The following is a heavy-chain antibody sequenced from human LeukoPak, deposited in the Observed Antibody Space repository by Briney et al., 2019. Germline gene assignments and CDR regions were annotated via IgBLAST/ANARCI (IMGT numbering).Heavy chain of an antibody. CDR1: GGSISSYY. D-gene: IGHD6-13*01. CDR2: IYYSGST. Sequence: SETLSLTCTVSGGSISSYYWSWIRQPPGKGLEWIGYIYYSGSTNYNPSLKSRVTISVDTSKNQFSLKLSSVTAADTAVYYCARVRGVGSSIAAAGHFDYWGQGTLVTVSS. J-gene: IGHJ4*02. V-gene: IGHV4-59*01. CDR3: ARVRGVGSSIAAAGHFDY.